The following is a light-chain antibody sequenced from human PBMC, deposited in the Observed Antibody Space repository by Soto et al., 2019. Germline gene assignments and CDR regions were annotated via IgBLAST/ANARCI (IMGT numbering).Light chain of an antibody. V-gene: IGLV2-14*03. Sequence: QSALTQPASVSGSPGQSITISCTGTNSDVGTYNYVSWYQHHPGKAPRLMIFAVSNRPSGVSYRFSGSKSGNTASLTISGLQAEDEADYYCCSYTTSTSYVFGSGTKLTVL. CDR2: AVS. CDR1: NSDVGTYNY. J-gene: IGLJ1*01. CDR3: CSYTTSTSYV.